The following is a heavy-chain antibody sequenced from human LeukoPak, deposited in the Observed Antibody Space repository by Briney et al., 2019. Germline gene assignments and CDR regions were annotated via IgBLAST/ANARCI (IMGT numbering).Heavy chain of an antibody. CDR2: IYYSGST. J-gene: IGHJ4*02. D-gene: IGHD6-19*01. Sequence: PSETLSLTCTVSGGSISSSSYYWGWIRQPPGKGLEWIGSIYYSGSTYYNPSLKSRVTISVDTSKNQFSLKLSSVTAAVTAVYYCARVAVAGTIDYWGQGTLVTVSS. V-gene: IGHV4-39*01. CDR3: ARVAVAGTIDY. CDR1: GGSISSSSYY.